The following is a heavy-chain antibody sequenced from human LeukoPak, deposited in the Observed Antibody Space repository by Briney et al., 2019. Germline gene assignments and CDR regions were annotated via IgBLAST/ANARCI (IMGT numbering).Heavy chain of an antibody. CDR1: GFTISSYS. D-gene: IGHD2-15*01. Sequence: GGSLRLSCAASGFTISSYSMNWVRQAPGKGLEWISYIDSDTYGNTIYYPHTVKGRFTISRDNAKNSLFLQMNSLRAEDTAIYYCTTDTWYSAGHWGQGTLVTVSS. CDR3: TTDTWYSAGH. V-gene: IGHV3-48*04. CDR2: IDSDTYGNTI. J-gene: IGHJ4*02.